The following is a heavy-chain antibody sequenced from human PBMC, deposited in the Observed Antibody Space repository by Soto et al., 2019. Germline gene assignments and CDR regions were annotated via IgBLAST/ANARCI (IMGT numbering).Heavy chain of an antibody. Sequence: QVQLQESGPGLVKPSETLSLTCTVSGGTISRNYWSWIRQPPGKGLEWIGYMYNTGSTVYNPSFKSRDTISVDTSKNQFSLKLNSVTAADTAVYYCARDLWGYCGTDCYPLDVWGQGTTVTVSS. J-gene: IGHJ6*02. V-gene: IGHV4-59*01. D-gene: IGHD2-21*02. CDR3: ARDLWGYCGTDCYPLDV. CDR2: MYNTGST. CDR1: GGTISRNY.